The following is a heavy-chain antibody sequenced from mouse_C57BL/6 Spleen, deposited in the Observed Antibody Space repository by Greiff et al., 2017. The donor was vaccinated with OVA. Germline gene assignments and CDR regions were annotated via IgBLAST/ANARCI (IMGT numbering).Heavy chain of an antibody. V-gene: IGHV3-6*01. J-gene: IGHJ3*01. Sequence: EVQLQESGPGLVKPSQSLSLTCSVTGYSITSGYYWNWIRQFPGNKLEWMGYISYDGSNNYNPSLKNRISITRDTSKNQFFLKLNSVTTEDTATYYCARDLLYGVPWFAYWGQGTLVTVSA. CDR3: ARDLLYGVPWFAY. CDR1: GYSITSGYY. D-gene: IGHD1-1*01. CDR2: ISYDGSN.